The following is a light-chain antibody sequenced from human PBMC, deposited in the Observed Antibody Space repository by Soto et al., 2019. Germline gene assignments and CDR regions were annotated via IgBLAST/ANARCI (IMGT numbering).Light chain of an antibody. Sequence: DIQMTQSPSTLSESAGDRATITCRASQTISSWLAWYQQKPGKAPKLLIYKASTLKSGVPSRFSGSGSGTEFTLTISSLQPDDFATYYCQHYNSYSEAFGQGTKVDI. CDR2: KAS. CDR1: QTISSW. J-gene: IGKJ1*01. CDR3: QHYNSYSEA. V-gene: IGKV1-5*03.